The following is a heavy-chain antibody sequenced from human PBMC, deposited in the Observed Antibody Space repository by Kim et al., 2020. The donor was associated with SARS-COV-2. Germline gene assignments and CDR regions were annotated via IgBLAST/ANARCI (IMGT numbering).Heavy chain of an antibody. Sequence: YADSVEGRFTISRDNSENTLSLQMHSLRAEDTAVYFCARPGEFHDGFDVWGQGTMVTVSS. V-gene: IGHV3-23*01. CDR3: ARPGEFHDGFDV. J-gene: IGHJ3*01. D-gene: IGHD2-21*01.